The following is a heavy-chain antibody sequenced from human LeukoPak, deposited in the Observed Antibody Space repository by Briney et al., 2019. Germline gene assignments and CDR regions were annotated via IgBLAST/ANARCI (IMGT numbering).Heavy chain of an antibody. CDR3: ARSGLYSSGWYVGYYFDY. D-gene: IGHD6-19*01. CDR2: NSSNGGST. CDR1: GFTFSSYA. J-gene: IGHJ4*02. Sequence: GGSLRLSCAASGFTFSSYAMHWVRQAPGKGLEYVSANSSNGGSTYYANSVKGRFTISRDNSKNTLYLQMGSLRAEDMAVYYCARSGLYSSGWYVGYYFDYWGQGTLVTVSS. V-gene: IGHV3-64*01.